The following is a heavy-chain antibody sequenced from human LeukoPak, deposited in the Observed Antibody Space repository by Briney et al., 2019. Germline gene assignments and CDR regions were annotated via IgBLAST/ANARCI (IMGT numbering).Heavy chain of an antibody. J-gene: IGHJ4*02. D-gene: IGHD3-10*01. CDR2: MFNSGTT. CDR1: GVSISDYY. V-gene: IGHV4-59*01. CDR3: ARGGYGLAFEY. Sequence: SETLSLTCTVFGVSISDYYWSWIRQPPGKGLEWIGYMFNSGTTKYNPSLKSRVTILVEMPKNQFSLKLNSVTAADTAMYYCARGGYGLAFEYWGQGTLVTVSS.